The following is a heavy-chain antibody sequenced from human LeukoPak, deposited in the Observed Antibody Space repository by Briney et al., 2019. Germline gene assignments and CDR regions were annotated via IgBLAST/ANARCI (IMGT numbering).Heavy chain of an antibody. J-gene: IGHJ6*02. CDR3: AREWQLATGYYYYYGMDV. CDR1: GFTFSSYA. V-gene: IGHV3-30-3*01. CDR2: ISYDGSKK. Sequence: PGRSLRLSCAASGFTFSSYAMHWVRQAPGKGLEWVAVISYDGSKKYYADSVKGRFTTSRDNSKNTLYLQMNSLRAEDTAVYYCAREWQLATGYYYYYGMDVWGQGTTVTVSS. D-gene: IGHD6-6*01.